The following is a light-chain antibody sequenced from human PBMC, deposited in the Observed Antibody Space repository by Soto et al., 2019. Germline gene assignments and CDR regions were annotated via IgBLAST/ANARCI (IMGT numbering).Light chain of an antibody. V-gene: IGKV3-20*01. CDR3: QQYSDSPLT. CDR1: QTVRTNY. CDR2: GAS. Sequence: EIVFTQSPGTLPLSPGERATLSCRASQTVRTNYLAWFQHKPGQAPRLLIYGASSRATGIPDRFSGSGSGTDFTLTINRLEPEDFAVYFCQQYSDSPLTFGGGTKVEIK. J-gene: IGKJ4*01.